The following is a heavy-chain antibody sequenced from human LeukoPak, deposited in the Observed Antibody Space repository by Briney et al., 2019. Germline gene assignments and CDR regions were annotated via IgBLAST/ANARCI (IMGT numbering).Heavy chain of an antibody. CDR3: ARAPERIFGMITYFDY. CDR1: GVSISSGDYY. Sequence: PSETLSLTCTVSGVSISSGDYYWSWIRQPPGKGLEWIGHIYYSGSTYYNPSLKSRVTISVDTSKNQFSLKLSSVTAADTAVYCCARAPERIFGMITYFDYWGQGTLVTVSS. J-gene: IGHJ4*02. CDR2: IYYSGST. D-gene: IGHD3-3*01. V-gene: IGHV4-30-4*01.